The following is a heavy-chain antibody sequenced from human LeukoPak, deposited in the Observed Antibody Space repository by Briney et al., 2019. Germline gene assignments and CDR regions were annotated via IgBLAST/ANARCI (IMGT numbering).Heavy chain of an antibody. J-gene: IGHJ4*02. CDR2: ISGSAGST. Sequence: GGSLRLSYAASGFTFSSYAMSWVRQAPGKGLEWVSAISGSAGSTYYADSVKGRFAISRDNSKNTLNLQMSSLRVEDTAVYFCAKLRYDNRGYSRTHDYWGQGTLVTVSS. V-gene: IGHV3-23*01. CDR1: GFTFSSYA. D-gene: IGHD3-22*01. CDR3: AKLRYDNRGYSRTHDY.